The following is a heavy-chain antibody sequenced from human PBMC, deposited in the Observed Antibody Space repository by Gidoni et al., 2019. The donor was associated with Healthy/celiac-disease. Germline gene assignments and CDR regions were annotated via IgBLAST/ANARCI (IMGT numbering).Heavy chain of an antibody. CDR1: GFTFSSYG. J-gene: IGHJ4*02. Sequence: SGGGVVQPGRSLRLSCAASGFTFSSYGMHWVRQAPGKGLEWVAVISYDGSNKYYADSVTGRFTISRDNSKNTLYLQMNSLRAEDTAVYYCAKDRENYDFWTPTDYWGQGTLVTVSS. V-gene: IGHV3-30*18. D-gene: IGHD3-3*01. CDR2: ISYDGSNK. CDR3: AKDRENYDFWTPTDY.